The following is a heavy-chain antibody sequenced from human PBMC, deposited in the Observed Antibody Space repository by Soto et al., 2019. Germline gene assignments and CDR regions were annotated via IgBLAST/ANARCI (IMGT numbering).Heavy chain of an antibody. D-gene: IGHD3-3*01. J-gene: IGHJ6*02. CDR1: GYTFTGYY. CDR3: ARAPRFWSGYSGGYGMDV. CDR2: INPYRGGT. V-gene: IGHV1-2*04. Sequence: QVQLVQSGAEVKNPGASVKVSCKASGYTFTGYYMHWVRQAPGQGREWMGWINPYRGGTNYAQKFEGWFTMTRATSISTAYRGMGRLRSDDTAVYYCARAPRFWSGYSGGYGMDVWGQGTRVTVSS.